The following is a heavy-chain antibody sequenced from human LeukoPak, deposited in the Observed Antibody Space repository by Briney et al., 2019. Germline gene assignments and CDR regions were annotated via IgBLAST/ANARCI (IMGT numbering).Heavy chain of an antibody. J-gene: IGHJ4*02. CDR2: INSDGSGT. CDR3: ASLCSSTSCYSQSY. Sequence: GGSLRLSCAASGFTFSSYWMHWVRQAPGKGLVWVSRINSDGSGTSYADSVKGRFTISRDNAKNTLYLQMNSLRAEDTAVYYCASLCSSTSCYSQSYWGQGTLVTVSS. V-gene: IGHV3-74*01. CDR1: GFTFSSYW. D-gene: IGHD2-2*02.